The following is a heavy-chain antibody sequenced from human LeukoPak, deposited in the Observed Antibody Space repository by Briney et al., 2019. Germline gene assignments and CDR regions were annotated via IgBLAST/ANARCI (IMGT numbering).Heavy chain of an antibody. CDR3: ARDSRNHYVDY. CDR2: ITPYNGNT. Sequence: ASVKVSCKASGYTFTSYGITWVRHAPGQGLEWMGWITPYNGNTNYAQKLQGRVTMTTDTSTTTAYMEVRSLRSDDTAVYYCARDSRNHYVDYWGQGTLVTVSS. CDR1: GYTFTSYG. D-gene: IGHD3-16*01. V-gene: IGHV1-18*04. J-gene: IGHJ4*02.